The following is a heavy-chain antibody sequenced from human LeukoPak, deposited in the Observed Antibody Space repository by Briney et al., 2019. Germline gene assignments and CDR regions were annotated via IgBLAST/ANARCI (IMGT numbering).Heavy chain of an antibody. D-gene: IGHD5-24*01. V-gene: IGHV1-46*01. CDR1: GYIIATYY. CDR2: INPSGGST. CDR3: ARVSRDGYYLFDY. Sequence: ASVKVSCKASGYIIATYYIDWVRQAPGQGLEWMGRINPSGGSTSYARQFQDRVTMTSDTSTTTVYMELSSLRSEDTAVYFCARVSRDGYYLFDYWGQGTLVTASS. J-gene: IGHJ4*02.